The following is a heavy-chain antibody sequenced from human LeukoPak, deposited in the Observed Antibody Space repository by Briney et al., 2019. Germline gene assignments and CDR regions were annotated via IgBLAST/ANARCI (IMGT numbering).Heavy chain of an antibody. CDR3: ASLYGEILDY. J-gene: IGHJ4*02. V-gene: IGHV3-48*01. CDR1: GFSFSSYD. CDR2: ISSISTTI. Sequence: GGSLRLSCTASGFSFSSYDMNWVRQAPGRELEWDSHISSISTTIYYTDSVKGRFTISRDNAKNSLYLQMNSLRVEDTGVYYCASLYGEILDYWGQGTLVTVSS. D-gene: IGHD4-17*01.